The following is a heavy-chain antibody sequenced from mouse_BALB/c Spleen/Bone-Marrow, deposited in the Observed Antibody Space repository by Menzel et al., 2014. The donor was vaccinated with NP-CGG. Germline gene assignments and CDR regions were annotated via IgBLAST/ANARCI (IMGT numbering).Heavy chain of an antibody. CDR1: GYTFSSYW. Sequence: VQLQESGTELMKPGASVKISCKATGYTFSSYWIEWVNQKPGHGLEWIGEILPGSGSTNYNEKFKGKATFTADTSSNTAYMQLSSLTSEDSAVYYCARRGHGFAWFAYWGQGTLVTVSA. CDR2: ILPGSGST. D-gene: IGHD1-2*01. J-gene: IGHJ3*01. CDR3: ARRGHGFAWFAY. V-gene: IGHV1-9*01.